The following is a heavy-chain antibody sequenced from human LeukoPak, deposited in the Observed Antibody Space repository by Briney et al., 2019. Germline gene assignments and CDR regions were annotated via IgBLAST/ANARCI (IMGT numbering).Heavy chain of an antibody. CDR2: FDPEDGET. CDR1: GYTLTELS. CDR3: ATISQWELRGSLDFDY. J-gene: IGHJ4*02. V-gene: IGHV1-24*01. D-gene: IGHD1-26*01. Sequence: GASVKVSCKVSGYTLTELSMHWVRQAPGKGLEWMGGFDPEDGETIYAQKFQGRVTMTEDISTDTAYMELSSLRSEDTAVYYCATISQWELRGSLDFDYWGQGTLVTVSS.